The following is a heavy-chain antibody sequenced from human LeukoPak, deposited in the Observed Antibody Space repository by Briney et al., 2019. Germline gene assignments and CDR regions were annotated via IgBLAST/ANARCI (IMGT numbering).Heavy chain of an antibody. CDR2: ISGSGGST. V-gene: IGHV3-23*01. Sequence: GGSLRLSCAASGFTFSSYAMSWVRQAPGKGLEWVSAISGSGGSTYYADSVKGRFTISRDNSRNTVYLQMNSLRAEDTAVYYCAKAYYYDSSGYPTLEHINDYWGQGTLVTVSS. CDR1: GFTFSSYA. D-gene: IGHD3-22*01. J-gene: IGHJ4*02. CDR3: AKAYYYDSSGYPTLEHINDY.